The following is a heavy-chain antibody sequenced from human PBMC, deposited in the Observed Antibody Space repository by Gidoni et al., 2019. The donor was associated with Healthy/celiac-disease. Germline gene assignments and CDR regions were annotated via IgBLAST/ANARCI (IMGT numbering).Heavy chain of an antibody. CDR1: GGTFSSYA. CDR2: IIPIFGTA. CDR3: AREGLSMVRGVDYYYYGMDV. J-gene: IGHJ6*02. Sequence: QVQLVQSGAEVKKPGSSVKVSCKASGGTFSSYAISWVRQAPGQGLEWMGGIIPIFGTANYAQKFQGRVTITADKSTSTAYMELSSLRSEDTAVYYCAREGLSMVRGVDYYYYGMDVWGQGTTVTVSS. D-gene: IGHD3-10*01. V-gene: IGHV1-69*06.